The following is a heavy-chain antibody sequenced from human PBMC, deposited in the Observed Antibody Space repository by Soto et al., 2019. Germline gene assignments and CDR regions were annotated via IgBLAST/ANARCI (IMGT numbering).Heavy chain of an antibody. D-gene: IGHD6-19*01. V-gene: IGHV3-11*05. CDR1: GFIFSDYY. J-gene: IGHJ6*02. CDR2: ISDGGSYT. Sequence: LRLSCVASGFIFSDYYMAWIRRAPGKGLEWVSYISDGGSYTNHGNSVRGRVSVSRDDARNSLYLQIKNLRVEDTGVYYCARAPGAVNSYAGVDVWGQGTTVTVSS. CDR3: ARAPGAVNSYAGVDV.